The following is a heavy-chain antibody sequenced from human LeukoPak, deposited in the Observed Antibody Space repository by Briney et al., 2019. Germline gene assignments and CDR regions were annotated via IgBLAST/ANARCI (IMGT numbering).Heavy chain of an antibody. CDR3: ARPNWGAQLGYFDY. V-gene: IGHV3-33*08. CDR2: IWYDGSNK. CDR1: GGSFSGYY. D-gene: IGHD3-16*01. Sequence: LSLTCAVYGGSFSGYYWSWIRQPPGKGLEWVASIWYDGSNKYYADSVKGRFTISRDNPKNTLYLLMNSLRAEDTAVYYCARPNWGAQLGYFDYWGQGTLVIVSS. J-gene: IGHJ4*02.